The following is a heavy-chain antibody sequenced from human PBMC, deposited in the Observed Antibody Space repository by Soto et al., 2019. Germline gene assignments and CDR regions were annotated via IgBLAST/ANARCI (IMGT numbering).Heavy chain of an antibody. CDR3: ARGSGIVALPGELEDVNYDY. D-gene: IGHD1-1*01. V-gene: IGHV4-34*01. Sequence: QVQLQQWGAGLVKPSETLSLSCAVYGQSFSGHSWAWIRQRPGKGLEWIGEVNESGSTYYNPSLKSRVSISTGTSKNQFSLKLSSVSAADTGAYFCARGSGIVALPGELEDVNYDYWGQGTLVNVSS. J-gene: IGHJ4*02. CDR1: GQSFSGHS. CDR2: VNESGST.